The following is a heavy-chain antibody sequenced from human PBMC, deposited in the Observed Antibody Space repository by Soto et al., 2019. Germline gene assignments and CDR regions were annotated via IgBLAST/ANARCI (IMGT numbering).Heavy chain of an antibody. Sequence: PTLVNPTQTLTLTCTFSGFSLSTSGMCVRWIRQPPGKALEWLARIDWDDDKYYSTSLKTRLTISKDTSKNQVVLTMTNMKXXXXXXXXXARIXXYIGYHPPYYFDYPCQATLVTLSS. CDR1: GFSLSTSGMC. CDR3: ARIXXYIGYHPPYYFDY. D-gene: IGHD5-12*01. CDR2: IDWDDDK. V-gene: IGHV2-70*11. J-gene: IGHJ4*02.